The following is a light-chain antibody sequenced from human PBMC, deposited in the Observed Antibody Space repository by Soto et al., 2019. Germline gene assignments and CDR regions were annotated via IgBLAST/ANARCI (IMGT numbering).Light chain of an antibody. CDR2: DAS. Sequence: DIQMTQSPSTVSASVGDRVTITCRASQSISSWLAWYQQKPGRAPKLLIFDASSLESGTPSRFSGRRSGTQFTLTINGLQPDDFATYYCQQYDNYKPLTFGGGTKVDIE. CDR3: QQYDNYKPLT. CDR1: QSISSW. J-gene: IGKJ4*01. V-gene: IGKV1-5*01.